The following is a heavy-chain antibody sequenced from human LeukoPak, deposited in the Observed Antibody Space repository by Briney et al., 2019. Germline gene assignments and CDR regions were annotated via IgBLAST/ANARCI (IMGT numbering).Heavy chain of an antibody. CDR1: GFSFNNYW. CDR2: IKQDGSEK. D-gene: IGHD3-3*01. CDR3: ARDSDFWSGYLDY. Sequence: GGSLRLSCAVSGFSFNNYWVSWVRQAPGKGLEWVANIKQDGSEKYYVDSVKGRFSISRDNAKNSLKLQMNSLRAEDTAVYYCARDSDFWSGYLDYWGQGTLVTVSS. V-gene: IGHV3-7*05. J-gene: IGHJ4*02.